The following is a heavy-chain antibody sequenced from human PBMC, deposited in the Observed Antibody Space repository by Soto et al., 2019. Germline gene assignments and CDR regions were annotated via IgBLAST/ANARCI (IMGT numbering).Heavy chain of an antibody. V-gene: IGHV3-23*01. CDR3: VKLRLELLYLDS. D-gene: IGHD1-7*01. CDR1: GFTFNRYG. J-gene: IGHJ4*02. CDR2: ISASGDNT. Sequence: GGSLRLSCAASGFTFNRYGMSWVRQAPGKGLVWVSAISASGDNTYYADSVKGRFTISRDSSNNTLYLQMNSLRADDTALYYCVKLRLELLYLDSWGLGALVTVSS.